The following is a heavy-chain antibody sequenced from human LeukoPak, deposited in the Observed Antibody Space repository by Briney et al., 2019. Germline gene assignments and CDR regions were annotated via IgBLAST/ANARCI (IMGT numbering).Heavy chain of an antibody. Sequence: GGSLRLSCAASGFTFPNAWMTRVRQAPGKGLEWVGRIISRAAGGATDYAAAVKGRFTISRDDSTETVFLHMDTLQTEDTAVYYCTTGLDIIVVDQLVPFDFWGQGTLVTVSS. D-gene: IGHD2-15*01. CDR2: IISRAAGGAT. CDR3: TTGLDIIVVDQLVPFDF. V-gene: IGHV3-15*01. CDR1: GFTFPNAW. J-gene: IGHJ4*02.